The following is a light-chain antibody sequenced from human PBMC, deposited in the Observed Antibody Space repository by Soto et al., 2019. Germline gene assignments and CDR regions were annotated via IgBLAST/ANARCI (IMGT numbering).Light chain of an antibody. CDR2: GGS. CDR3: QQYGRSPPWT. CDR1: QSVSSSY. J-gene: IGKJ1*01. Sequence: EIVLTQSPGTLSLSPGERATLSCRASQSVSSSYLAWYQQKPGQAPRLLIYGGSSRATGIPVRFRGSGSGTDFTLTISRLEPEDVAVYYWQQYGRSPPWTFDKGTKVEIK. V-gene: IGKV3-20*01.